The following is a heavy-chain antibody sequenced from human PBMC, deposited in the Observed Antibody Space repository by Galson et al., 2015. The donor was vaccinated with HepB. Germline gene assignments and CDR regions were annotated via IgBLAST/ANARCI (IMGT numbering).Heavy chain of an antibody. CDR1: GFTFSSYG. CDR3: AKGGYCSGGSCYPGAFDI. J-gene: IGHJ3*02. D-gene: IGHD2-15*01. V-gene: IGHV3-30*18. Sequence: SLRLSCAASGFTFSSYGMHWVRQAPGKGLEWVAVISYDGSNKYYADSVKGRFTISRDNSKNTLYLQMNSLRAEDTAVYYCAKGGYCSGGSCYPGAFDIWGQGTMVTVSS. CDR2: ISYDGSNK.